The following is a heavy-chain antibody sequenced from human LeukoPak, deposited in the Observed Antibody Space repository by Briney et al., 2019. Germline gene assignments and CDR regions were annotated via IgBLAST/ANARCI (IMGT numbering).Heavy chain of an antibody. CDR1: GFTFSSND. Sequence: GGSLRLSCAASGFTFSSNDIHWVRQAPGKGLEWVVDISYDGGNKYYADSVKGRFAISRDNSKNTLYLQMNSLRAEDTAVYYCAKGTHYYDSSGYWGAFDIWGQGTMVTVSS. V-gene: IGHV3-30*18. D-gene: IGHD3-22*01. J-gene: IGHJ3*02. CDR3: AKGTHYYDSSGYWGAFDI. CDR2: ISYDGGNK.